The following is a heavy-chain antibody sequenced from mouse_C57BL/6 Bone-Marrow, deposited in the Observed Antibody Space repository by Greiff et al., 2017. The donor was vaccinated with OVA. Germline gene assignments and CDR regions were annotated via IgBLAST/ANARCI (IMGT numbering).Heavy chain of an antibody. CDR3: ARSPLEKTWLAY. J-gene: IGHJ3*01. Sequence: QVQLQQPGAELVMPGASVKLSCKASGYTFTSYWMHWVKPRPGQGLEWIGEIDPSDSYTNYNQKFKGKSTLTVDKYSSTAYMQLSSLTSEDSAVYYCARSPLEKTWLAYWGQGTLVTVSA. CDR1: GYTFTSYW. V-gene: IGHV1-69*01. CDR2: IDPSDSYT.